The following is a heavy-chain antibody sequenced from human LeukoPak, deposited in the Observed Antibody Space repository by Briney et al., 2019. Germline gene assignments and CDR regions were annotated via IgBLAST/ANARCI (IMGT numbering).Heavy chain of an antibody. CDR3: ARTAVKLPFPRAHFDY. CDR1: GFTFSSYA. V-gene: IGHV3-30-3*01. D-gene: IGHD1-7*01. CDR2: ISYDGSNK. Sequence: PGGSLRLSCAASGFTFSSYAMHWVRQAPGKGLEWVAVISYDGSNKYYADSVKGRFTISRDNSKNTLYLQMNSLRAEDTAVYYCARTAVKLPFPRAHFDYWGQGTLVTVSS. J-gene: IGHJ4*02.